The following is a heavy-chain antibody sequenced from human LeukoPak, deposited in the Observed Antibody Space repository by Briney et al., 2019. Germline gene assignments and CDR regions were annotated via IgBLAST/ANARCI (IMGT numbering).Heavy chain of an antibody. CDR3: ARDHSAGLFFFEY. CDR2: IWFDGGKK. CDR1: GFTFSSYG. V-gene: IGHV3-33*01. J-gene: IGHJ4*02. D-gene: IGHD2-15*01. Sequence: GGSLRLSCAASGFTFSSYGMQWVRQAPGKGLEWVAVIWFDGGKKYYADSVKGRFTISRDNSKNTLYLQMNSLRVEDTAVYYCARDHSAGLFFFEYWGQGVLVSVPS.